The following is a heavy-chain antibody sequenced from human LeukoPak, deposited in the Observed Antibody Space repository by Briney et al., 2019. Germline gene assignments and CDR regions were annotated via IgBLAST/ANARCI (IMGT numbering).Heavy chain of an antibody. CDR2: INPNNGGT. Sequence: VASVKVSCKASGYTITGYYIHWVRQAPGQGLEWMGRINPNNGGTNYAQKFQGRVTMTRDMSMSTAYMELSRLRSVDTAVYYCAGEDNSSGYRPFDIWGQGTMVTVPS. V-gene: IGHV1-2*06. CDR3: AGEDNSSGYRPFDI. CDR1: GYTITGYY. D-gene: IGHD3-22*01. J-gene: IGHJ3*02.